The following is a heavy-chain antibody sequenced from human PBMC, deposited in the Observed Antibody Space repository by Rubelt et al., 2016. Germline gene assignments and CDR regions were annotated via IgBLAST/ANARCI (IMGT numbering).Heavy chain of an antibody. CDR1: GGSISSYY. CDR3: ARRGGGSYAVDY. V-gene: IGHV4-59*05. D-gene: IGHD1-26*01. CDR2: IYYSGST. J-gene: IGHJ4*02. Sequence: QVQLQESGPGLVKPSETLSLTCTVSGGSISSYYWSWIRQPAGKGLEWIGRIYYSGSTYYNRSLKSRVTISVDTAKNQLSLKLSSVTAADTAVYYCARRGGGSYAVDYWGQGTLVTVSS.